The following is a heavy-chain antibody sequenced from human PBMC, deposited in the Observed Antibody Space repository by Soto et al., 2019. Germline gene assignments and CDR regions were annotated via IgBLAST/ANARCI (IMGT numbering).Heavy chain of an antibody. V-gene: IGHV3-33*01. Sequence: QVPLVESGGGVVQPGRSLRLSCAASGFTFSSYGMHWVRQAPGKGLEWVAVIWYDGSNKYYADSVKGRFTISRDNSKNTLYLQMNSLRAEDTAVYYCARDGAPYYDILTGEMAFDIWGQGTMVTVSS. CDR2: IWYDGSNK. CDR3: ARDGAPYYDILTGEMAFDI. D-gene: IGHD3-9*01. J-gene: IGHJ3*02. CDR1: GFTFSSYG.